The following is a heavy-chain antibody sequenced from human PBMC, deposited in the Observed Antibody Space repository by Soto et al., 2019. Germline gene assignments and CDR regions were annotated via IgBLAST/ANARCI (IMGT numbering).Heavy chain of an antibody. V-gene: IGHV3-53*04. CDR3: AREGGQQQPNYGMYV. CDR1: GFTVSSNY. J-gene: IGHJ6*02. CDR2: IYSGGST. D-gene: IGHD6-13*01. Sequence: EVQLVESGGGLVQPGGSLRLSCAASGFTVSSNYMSWVRQAPGKGLEWVSVIYSGGSTYYADSVKGRFTISRHNSKNTLYLQMNSLRAEDTAVYYCAREGGQQQPNYGMYVWGQGTTVTVSS.